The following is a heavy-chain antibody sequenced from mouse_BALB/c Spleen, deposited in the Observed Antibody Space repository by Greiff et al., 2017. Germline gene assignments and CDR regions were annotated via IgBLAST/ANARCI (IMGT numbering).Heavy chain of an antibody. CDR1: GYTFTSYV. CDR2: INPYNDGT. Sequence: EVQLQQSGPELVKPGASVKMSCKASGYTFTSYVMHWVKQKPGQGLEWIGYINPYNDGTKYNEKFKGKATLTSDKSSSTAYMELSSLTSEDSAVYYCARSNWDEDYAMDYWGQGTSVTVSS. V-gene: IGHV1-14*01. D-gene: IGHD4-1*01. J-gene: IGHJ4*01. CDR3: ARSNWDEDYAMDY.